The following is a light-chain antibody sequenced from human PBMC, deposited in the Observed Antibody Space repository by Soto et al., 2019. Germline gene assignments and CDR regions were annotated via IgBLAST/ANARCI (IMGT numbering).Light chain of an antibody. CDR1: QSVRTN. CDR3: QQYNTYSPT. Sequence: EVMMTQFPDTVSVTAGETVTLSCGASQSVRTNLAWYQQRPGQAPRLLIHYASTRASDIPARFSGSGSGTNFTLTISSLQAEDLATYYCQQYNTYSPTFGQGTKVDIK. J-gene: IGKJ1*01. CDR2: YAS. V-gene: IGKV3D-15*01.